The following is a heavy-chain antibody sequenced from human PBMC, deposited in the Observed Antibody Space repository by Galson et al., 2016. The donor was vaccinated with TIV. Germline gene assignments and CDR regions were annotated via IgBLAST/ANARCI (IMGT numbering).Heavy chain of an antibody. CDR1: GGSISSNGIF. Sequence: LSLTCTVSGGSISSNGIFWSWIRQHPGKGLEWIGYICHSGSTHYNPSLKSRVAMSVDTSKNQFSLTLTSVTAADTAVYYCARDQDSGAYFDYWGQGTLVTVSS. J-gene: IGHJ4*02. CDR2: ICHSGST. V-gene: IGHV4-31*03. D-gene: IGHD2-15*01. CDR3: ARDQDSGAYFDY.